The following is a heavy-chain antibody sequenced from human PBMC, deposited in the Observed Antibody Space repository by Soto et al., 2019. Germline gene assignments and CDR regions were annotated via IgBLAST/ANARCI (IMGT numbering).Heavy chain of an antibody. CDR3: ARGGWGSGSYPTYFHY. Sequence: GASVKVSCKASGYTFTSYYMHWVRQAPGQGLEWMGIINPSGGSTSYAQKFQGRVTMTRDTSTSTVYMELSSLRSEDTAVYYCARGGWGSGSYPTYFHYWGQGTLVTVSS. CDR1: GYTFTSYY. CDR2: INPSGGST. V-gene: IGHV1-46*01. D-gene: IGHD1-26*01. J-gene: IGHJ4*02.